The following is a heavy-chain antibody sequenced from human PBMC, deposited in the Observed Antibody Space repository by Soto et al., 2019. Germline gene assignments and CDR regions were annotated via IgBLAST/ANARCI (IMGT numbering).Heavy chain of an antibody. CDR2: IYYSGST. J-gene: IGHJ6*02. CDR1: GGSIGSGGYY. V-gene: IGHV4-31*02. D-gene: IGHD4-4*01. Sequence: SETLSLTCTVSGGSIGSGGYYWSWIRQHPGKGLEWIGYIYYSGSTYYNPSLKSRVTISVDTSKNQFSLKLSSVTAADTAVYYCARVRITTPLGDYYYYGMDVWGQGTTVTVSS. CDR3: ARVRITTPLGDYYYYGMDV.